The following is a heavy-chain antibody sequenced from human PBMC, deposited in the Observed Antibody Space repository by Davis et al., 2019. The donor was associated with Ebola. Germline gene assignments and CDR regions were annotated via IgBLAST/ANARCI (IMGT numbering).Heavy chain of an antibody. CDR1: GYSFTSYW. J-gene: IGHJ5*02. CDR2: IYPGDSDT. V-gene: IGHV5-51*01. Sequence: GESLKISCKGSGYSFTSYWIGWVRQMPGKGLEWMGIIYPGDSDTRYSPSFQGQVTISADKYISTAYLQWSNLKASDTAMYYCARSARIAAAGTSWFDPWGQGTLVTVSS. CDR3: ARSARIAAAGTSWFDP. D-gene: IGHD6-13*01.